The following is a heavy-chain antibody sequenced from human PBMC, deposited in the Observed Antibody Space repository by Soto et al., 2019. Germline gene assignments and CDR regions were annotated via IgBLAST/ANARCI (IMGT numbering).Heavy chain of an antibody. V-gene: IGHV1-69*02. CDR2: IIPILGIA. D-gene: IGHD2-21*02. Sequence: QVQLVQSGAEVKKPGASVKVSCKASGGTFSSYTISWVRQAPGQGLEWMGRIIPILGIANYAQKFQGRVTITADKSTSTAYMKLSSLRSEDTAVYYCAIPPWGDVVTGRDYYYYYYMDVWGKGTTVTVSS. CDR3: AIPPWGDVVTGRDYYYYYYMDV. J-gene: IGHJ6*03. CDR1: GGTFSSYT.